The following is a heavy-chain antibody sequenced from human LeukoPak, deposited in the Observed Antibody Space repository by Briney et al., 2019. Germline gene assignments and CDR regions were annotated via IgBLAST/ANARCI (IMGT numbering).Heavy chain of an antibody. CDR1: GFTFSSYN. J-gene: IGHJ3*02. CDR2: IWYDGSNK. CDR3: AKTRDDAFDI. Sequence: GGSLRLSCAASGFTFSSYNMHWVRQAPGKGLEWVAIIWYDGSNKYYADSVKGRFTISRDNSKNTLYLQMNSLRAEDTAVYYCAKTRDDAFDIWGQGTMVTVP. V-gene: IGHV3-33*06. D-gene: IGHD5-24*01.